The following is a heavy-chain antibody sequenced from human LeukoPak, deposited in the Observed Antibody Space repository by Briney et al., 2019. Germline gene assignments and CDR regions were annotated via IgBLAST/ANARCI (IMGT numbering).Heavy chain of an antibody. CDR1: GFTFSAYA. D-gene: IGHD2-8*02. J-gene: IGHJ5*02. CDR3: VKITSVTGGDR. CDR2: ISSNGGSS. V-gene: IGHV3-64D*09. Sequence: GGSLRLSCSASGFTFSAYAMYWVRQAPGKGLEYVSGISSNGGSSFYADSVKGRFTISRDNSKNTLYLQMSSLRAEDTAVYYCVKITSVTGGDRWGQGTRLTVSS.